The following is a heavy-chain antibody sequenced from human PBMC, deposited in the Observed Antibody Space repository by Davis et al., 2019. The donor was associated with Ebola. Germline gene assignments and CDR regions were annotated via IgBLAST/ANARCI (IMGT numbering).Heavy chain of an antibody. Sequence: GESLKISCAASGFTFSGSAMHWVRQASGKGLEWVGRIRSKANSYATAYAASVKGRFTISRDDSKNTAYLQMNSLKTEDTAVYYCARAYIGGVIALFDFWGQGTLVTVSS. J-gene: IGHJ4*02. CDR3: ARAYIGGVIALFDF. CDR2: IRSKANSYAT. CDR1: GFTFSGSA. V-gene: IGHV3-73*01. D-gene: IGHD3-16*02.